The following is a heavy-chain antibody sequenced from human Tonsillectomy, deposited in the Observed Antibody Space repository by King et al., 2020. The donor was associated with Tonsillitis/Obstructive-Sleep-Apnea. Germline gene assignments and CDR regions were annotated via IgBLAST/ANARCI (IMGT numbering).Heavy chain of an antibody. CDR1: GGSISSYY. Sequence: VQLQESGPGLVKPSETLSLTCTVSGGSISSYYWSWIRQPPGKGLEWIGYLYYSGSTNYNPSLKSRVTISVDTSKNQFSLKLSSVTAADTAVYYCARTLRVGNSYSDWYFDLWGRGTLVTVSS. J-gene: IGHJ2*01. CDR3: ARTLRVGNSYSDWYFDL. V-gene: IGHV4-59*01. D-gene: IGHD1-7*01. CDR2: LYYSGST.